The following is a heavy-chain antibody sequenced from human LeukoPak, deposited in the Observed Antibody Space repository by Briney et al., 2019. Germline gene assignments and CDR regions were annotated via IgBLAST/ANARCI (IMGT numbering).Heavy chain of an antibody. CDR3: ATSLGPLTEY. V-gene: IGHV3-74*01. D-gene: IGHD7-27*01. CDR2: INSGGSGT. J-gene: IGHJ4*02. CDR1: GFPLSSYW. Sequence: GGSLRLSCAASGFPLSSYWMHWVRQTAGKGLVWVSRINSGGSGTSYADSVEGRFTISRDNAKNILYLQMNSLRAEDTALYYCATSLGPLTEYWGQGTLATVSS.